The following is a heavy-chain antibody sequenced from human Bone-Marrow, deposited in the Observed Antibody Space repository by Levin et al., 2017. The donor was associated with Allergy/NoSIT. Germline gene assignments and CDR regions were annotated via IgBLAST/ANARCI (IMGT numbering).Heavy chain of an antibody. V-gene: IGHV3-30-3*01. CDR2: ISYDGSNK. CDR1: GFTFSSYA. J-gene: IGHJ3*02. CDR3: ARFRRVAARTPISAFDI. Sequence: LSLTCAASGFTFSSYAMHWVRQAPGKGLEWVAVISYDGSNKYYADSVKGRFTISRDNSKNTLYLQMNSLRAEDTAVYYCARFRRVAARTPISAFDIWGQGTMVTVSS. D-gene: IGHD6-6*01.